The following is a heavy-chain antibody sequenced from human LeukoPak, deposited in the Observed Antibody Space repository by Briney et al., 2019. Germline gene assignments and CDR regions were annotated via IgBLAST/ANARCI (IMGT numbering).Heavy chain of an antibody. V-gene: IGHV3-48*01. CDR2: ISSDSGTI. D-gene: IGHD3-22*01. J-gene: IGHJ4*02. CDR1: GFTFSGYS. CDR3: ARDRGWRTSGYYLYHFDY. Sequence: PGGSLRLSCAASGFTFSGYSMNWVRQAPGKGLEWVSYISSDSGTIYYADSVKGRSTISRDNAKSSLYLEMSSLRVEDTAVYYCARDRGWRTSGYYLYHFDYWGQGTLVTFAS.